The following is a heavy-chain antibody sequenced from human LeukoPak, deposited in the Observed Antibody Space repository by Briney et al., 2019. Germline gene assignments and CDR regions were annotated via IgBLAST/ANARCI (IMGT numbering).Heavy chain of an antibody. Sequence: PSETLSLTCTVSGGSISSYYWSWIRQPPGKGLEWIGEINHSGSTNYNPSLKSRVTISVDTSKNQFSLKLSSVTAADTAVYYCARAVDTAMVTGFDYWGQGTLVTVSS. D-gene: IGHD5-18*01. V-gene: IGHV4-34*01. CDR1: GGSISSYY. CDR2: INHSGST. J-gene: IGHJ4*02. CDR3: ARAVDTAMVTGFDY.